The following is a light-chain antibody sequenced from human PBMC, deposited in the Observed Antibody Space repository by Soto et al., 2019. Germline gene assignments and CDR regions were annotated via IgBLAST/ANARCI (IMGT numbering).Light chain of an antibody. CDR1: QSVTRK. CDR2: GIS. V-gene: IGKV3-15*01. J-gene: IGKJ1*01. Sequence: EIVLTQSPATLSLSLGERAALSCRASQSVTRKLAWYQQKPGRAPRLLIYGISTRAAGIPARFSGSGSGTEFTLTIRSLQSEAFAIYYCQQYQHWTTFGQGTRVEI. CDR3: QQYQHWTT.